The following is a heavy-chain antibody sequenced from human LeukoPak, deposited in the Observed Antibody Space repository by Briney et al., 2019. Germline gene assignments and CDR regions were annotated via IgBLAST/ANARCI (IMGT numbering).Heavy chain of an antibody. J-gene: IGHJ4*02. D-gene: IGHD6-13*01. Sequence: SETLSLTCTVSGGSISSSSYYWGWIRQPPGKGLEWIGSIYYSGSTYYNPSLKSRVTISVDTSKNQFSLKLSSVTAADTAVYYCARRPDSSSRYDVRGGSYYFDYWGQGTLVTVSS. CDR2: IYYSGST. CDR1: GGSISSSSYY. CDR3: ARRPDSSSRYDVRGGSYYFDY. V-gene: IGHV4-39*01.